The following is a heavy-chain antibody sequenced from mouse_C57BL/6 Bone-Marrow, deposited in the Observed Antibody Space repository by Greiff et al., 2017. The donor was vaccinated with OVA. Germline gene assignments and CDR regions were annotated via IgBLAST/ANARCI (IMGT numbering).Heavy chain of an antibody. V-gene: IGHV1-12*01. CDR1: GYTFTSYN. CDR3: ARPYLSYYYSSSYPAWFAY. D-gene: IGHD1-1*01. CDR2: IYPGNGDT. Sequence: QVQLQQSGAELVRPGASVKMSCKASGYTFTSYNMHWVKQTPRQGLEWIGAIYPGNGDTSYNQKFRGKATLTVDKSSSTAYMQLSSLTSEDSAVYFCARPYLSYYYSSSYPAWFAYWGQGTLVTVSA. J-gene: IGHJ3*01.